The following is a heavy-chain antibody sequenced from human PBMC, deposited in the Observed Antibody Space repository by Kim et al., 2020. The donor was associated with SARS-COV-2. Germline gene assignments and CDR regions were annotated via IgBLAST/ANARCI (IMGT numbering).Heavy chain of an antibody. V-gene: IGHV3-30*04. CDR1: GFTFSSYA. CDR2: ISYDGSNK. Sequence: GGSLRLSCAASGFTFSSYAMHWVRQAPGKGLEWVAVISYDGSNKYYADSVKGRFTISRDNSKNTLYLLMNSLRAEDTAVYYCARDRRNDYGDYGVGGGWFDPWGQGTLVTVSS. CDR3: ARDRRNDYGDYGVGGGWFDP. J-gene: IGHJ5*02. D-gene: IGHD4-17*01.